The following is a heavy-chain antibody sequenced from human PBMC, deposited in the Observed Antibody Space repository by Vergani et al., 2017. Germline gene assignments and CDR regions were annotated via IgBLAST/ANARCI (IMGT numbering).Heavy chain of an antibody. CDR2: ISGSGGST. J-gene: IGHJ4*02. V-gene: IGHV3-23*01. CDR3: ARGAGYCSGGSCYGHYFDY. Sequence: EVQLLESGGGLVQPGGSLRLSCAASGFTFSSYAMSWVRQAPGKGLEWVSAISGSGGSTYYADSVKGRFTISRDNSKNTLYLQMNSLRAEDTAVYYCARGAGYCSGGSCYGHYFDYWGQGTLVTVSS. D-gene: IGHD2-15*01. CDR1: GFTFSSYA.